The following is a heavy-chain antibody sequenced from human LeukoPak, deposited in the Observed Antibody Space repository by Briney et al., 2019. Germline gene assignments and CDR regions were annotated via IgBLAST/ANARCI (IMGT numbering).Heavy chain of an antibody. CDR1: GFTFSSYA. CDR3: ASSKLLYSWFDP. V-gene: IGHV3-30-3*01. CDR2: ISYDGSNK. D-gene: IGHD2-2*02. J-gene: IGHJ5*02. Sequence: GGSLRLSCAAFGFTFSSYAMHWVRQAPGKGLEWVAVISYDGSNKYYADSVKGRFTISRDNSKNTLYLQMNSLRAEDTAVYYCASSKLLYSWFDPWGQGTLVTVSS.